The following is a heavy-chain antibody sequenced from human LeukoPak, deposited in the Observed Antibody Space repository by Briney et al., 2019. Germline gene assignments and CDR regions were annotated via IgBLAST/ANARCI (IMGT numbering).Heavy chain of an antibody. D-gene: IGHD6-19*01. V-gene: IGHV3-23*01. CDR1: GITLSNYG. CDR2: ISGSGDST. CDR3: ANKAVAGPGDLQH. J-gene: IGHJ1*01. Sequence: GGSLRLSCAVSGITLSNYGMSWVRQAPGKGLEWVSSISGSGDSTYHADSVKGRFTISRDNSKNTLYLQMNSLSPEDTAEYYCANKAVAGPGDLQHWGQGTLVTVSS.